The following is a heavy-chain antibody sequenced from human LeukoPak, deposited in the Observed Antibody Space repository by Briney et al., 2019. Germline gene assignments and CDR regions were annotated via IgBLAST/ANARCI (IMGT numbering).Heavy chain of an antibody. J-gene: IGHJ4*02. CDR2: IYTSGST. CDR1: GGSISSGSYY. D-gene: IGHD4-11*01. CDR3: ARAIGDYSNNFDY. V-gene: IGHV4-61*02. Sequence: SQTLSLTCTVSGGSISSGSYYWSWIRQPAGKGLEWIGRIYTSGSTNYNPSLKSRVTISVDTSKNQFFLKLSSVTAADTAVYYCARAIGDYSNNFDYWGQGTLVTVSS.